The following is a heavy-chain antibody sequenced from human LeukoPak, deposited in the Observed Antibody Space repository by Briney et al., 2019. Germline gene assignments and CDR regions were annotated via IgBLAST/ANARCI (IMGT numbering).Heavy chain of an antibody. D-gene: IGHD1-7*01. CDR3: ARGGTGTMKSDFDY. J-gene: IGHJ4*02. Sequence: SETLSLTCTVSGGSISSSSYYWGWIRQPPGKGLEWIGSMYYSGSTYYNPSLKSRVTISVDTSKNQFSLKLSSVTAADTAVYYCARGGTGTMKSDFDYWGQGTLVTVSS. CDR2: MYYSGST. V-gene: IGHV4-39*01. CDR1: GGSISSSSYY.